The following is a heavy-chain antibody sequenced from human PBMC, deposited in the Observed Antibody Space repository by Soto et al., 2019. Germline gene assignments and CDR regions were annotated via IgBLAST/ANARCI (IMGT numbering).Heavy chain of an antibody. V-gene: IGHV1-69*13. CDR2: IIPIFGTA. J-gene: IGHJ6*02. D-gene: IGHD6-13*01. CDR1: GGTFSSYA. CDR3: AMRWVRGAANYYYGMDV. Sequence: GASVKVSCKASGGTFSSYAISWVRQAPGQGLEWMGGIIPIFGTANYAQKFQGRVTITADESTSTAYMELSSLRSEDTAVYYCAMRWVRGAANYYYGMDVWGQGTTVTVSS.